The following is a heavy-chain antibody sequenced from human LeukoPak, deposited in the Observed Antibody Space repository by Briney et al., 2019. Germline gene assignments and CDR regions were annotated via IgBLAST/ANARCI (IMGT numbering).Heavy chain of an antibody. CDR2: INTNTGNP. D-gene: IGHD6-13*01. CDR3: ARDYCSSCDWFDP. J-gene: IGHJ5*02. Sequence: GASVKVSCKASGYIFTSNAMNWVRQAPGQGLEWMGWINTNTGNPTYAQGFTGRFVFSLDTSVSTAYLQISSLKAEDTAVYYCARDYCSSCDWFDPWGQGTLVTVSS. V-gene: IGHV7-4-1*02. CDR1: GYIFTSNA.